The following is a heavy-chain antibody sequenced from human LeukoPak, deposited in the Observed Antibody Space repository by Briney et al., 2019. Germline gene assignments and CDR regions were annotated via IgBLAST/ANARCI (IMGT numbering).Heavy chain of an antibody. CDR3: TRDQALSGSGPHFAD. V-gene: IGHV3-74*01. D-gene: IGHD6-19*01. J-gene: IGHJ4*02. Sequence: PGGSLRLSCAASGFTFSSYWMHWVRHTPGKGLLWVSRISMDGTTTTYADSVKGRFTISRDNAKNTLYLQMSSLTVEDTAVYYCTRDQALSGSGPHFADWGQGTLVTVSS. CDR1: GFTFSSYW. CDR2: ISMDGTTT.